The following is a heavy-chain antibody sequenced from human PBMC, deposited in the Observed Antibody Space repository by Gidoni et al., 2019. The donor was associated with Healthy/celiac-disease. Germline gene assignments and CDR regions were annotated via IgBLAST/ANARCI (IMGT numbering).Heavy chain of an antibody. Sequence: QVQLQESGPGLVKPSQTLSLPCTAPGGSISSGSYYWSWIRQPAGKGLEWIGRIYTSGSTNYNPSLKSRVTISVDTSKNQFSLKLSSVTAADTAVYYCARGGYGDHKDWGQGTLVTVSS. CDR2: IYTSGST. V-gene: IGHV4-61*02. CDR3: ARGGYGDHKD. J-gene: IGHJ4*02. CDR1: GGSISSGSYY. D-gene: IGHD4-17*01.